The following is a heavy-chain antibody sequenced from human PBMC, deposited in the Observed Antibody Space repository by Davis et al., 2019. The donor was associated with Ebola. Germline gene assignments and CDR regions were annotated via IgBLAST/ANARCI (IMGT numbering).Heavy chain of an antibody. V-gene: IGHV1-18*04. CDR2: ISAYNGNT. J-gene: IGHJ3*02. D-gene: IGHD3-22*01. Sequence: ASVKVSCKASGYTFTNYGISWVRQAPGQGLEWMGWISAYNGNTNYAQKLQGRVTMTTDTSTSTAYMELRSLRSDDTAVYYCARSITMIEGGAFDIWGQGTMVTVSS. CDR1: GYTFTNYG. CDR3: ARSITMIEGGAFDI.